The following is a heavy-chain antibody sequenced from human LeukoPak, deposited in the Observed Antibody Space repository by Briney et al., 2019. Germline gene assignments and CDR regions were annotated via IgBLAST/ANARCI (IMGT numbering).Heavy chain of an antibody. CDR1: GFTLSSYG. Sequence: GGSLRLACEASGFTLSSYGMRWVRQAPGNGLEWVAVISSDGSKTNYADSVKGRFTISRDNSKNTLYLQMNSLIAEDTAVNYCAKADSGCFDYWGQGTLVTVSS. J-gene: IGHJ4*02. D-gene: IGHD5-12*01. CDR2: ISSDGSKT. V-gene: IGHV3-30*18. CDR3: AKADSGCFDY.